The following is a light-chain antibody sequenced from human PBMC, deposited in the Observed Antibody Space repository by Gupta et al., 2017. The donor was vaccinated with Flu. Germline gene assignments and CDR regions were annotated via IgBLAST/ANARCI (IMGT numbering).Light chain of an antibody. J-gene: IGKJ1*01. Sequence: DIQMTQSPSSLSASVGDRVTITCRASQSISSYLNWYQQKPGKAPKLLIYAASSLQSGVPSRCSGSGSGKDFTLTISSLQPEDFATYYCQQSYSTPRTFGQGTKVEIK. CDR3: QQSYSTPRT. CDR2: AAS. V-gene: IGKV1-39*01. CDR1: QSISSY.